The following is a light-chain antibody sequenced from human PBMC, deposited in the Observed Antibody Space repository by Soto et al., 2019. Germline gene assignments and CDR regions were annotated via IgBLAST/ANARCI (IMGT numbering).Light chain of an antibody. CDR2: GAS. V-gene: IGKV3-15*01. CDR3: QQYGDSPWT. J-gene: IGKJ1*01. Sequence: ETTLTQSPATLSASPGERVTLSCRATQSVTYNLAWYQQKPGQAPRLLIYGASTRPTGIPARFSGRGSGTEFTLTITSLQSEDFAVYYCQQYGDSPWTFGQGTKVEIK. CDR1: QSVTYN.